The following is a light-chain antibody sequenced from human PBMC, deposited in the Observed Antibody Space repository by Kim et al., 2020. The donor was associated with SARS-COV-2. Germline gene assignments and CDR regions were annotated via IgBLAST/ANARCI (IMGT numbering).Light chain of an antibody. CDR3: QNYHTAPNT. V-gene: IGKV1-27*01. Sequence: DIQMTQSPSSLSASVGDRVTITCWASQGISTYLAWYQQKPGKIPKLLIYAASTLQSGVPSRFSGSGSGTDFTLTISSLQPEDVATYYCQNYHTAPNTFGQGTKLEI. CDR2: AAS. CDR1: QGISTY. J-gene: IGKJ2*01.